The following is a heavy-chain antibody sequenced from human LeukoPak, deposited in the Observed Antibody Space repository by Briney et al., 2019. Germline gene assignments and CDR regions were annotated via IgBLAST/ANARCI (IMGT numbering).Heavy chain of an antibody. CDR1: GESFSGYF. CDR2: VNHRETT. J-gene: IGHJ5*02. D-gene: IGHD5-18*01. CDR3: ARGPKDTSMLMKKYVNWFDP. V-gene: IGHV4-34*01. Sequence: SETLSLTCAVYGESFSGYFWSWIRQSPGKGLEWIGEVNHRETTTYNPSLKSRATISVDTSKNQFSLRPSSVTAADRAVYYCARGPKDTSMLMKKYVNWFDPWGQGTLVTVSS.